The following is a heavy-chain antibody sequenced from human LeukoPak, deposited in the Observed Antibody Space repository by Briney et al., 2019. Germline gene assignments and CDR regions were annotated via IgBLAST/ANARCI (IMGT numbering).Heavy chain of an antibody. V-gene: IGHV3-30*18. J-gene: IGHJ6*02. Sequence: GRSLRLSCAASGFTFSSYGMHWVRQAPGKGLEWVAVISYDGSNKYYGDSVKGRFTISRDNSKNTLYLQMNSLRVEDTAVYYCANSMTTGFYYYGMDVWGQGTTVTVSS. D-gene: IGHD4-11*01. CDR1: GFTFSSYG. CDR2: ISYDGSNK. CDR3: ANSMTTGFYYYGMDV.